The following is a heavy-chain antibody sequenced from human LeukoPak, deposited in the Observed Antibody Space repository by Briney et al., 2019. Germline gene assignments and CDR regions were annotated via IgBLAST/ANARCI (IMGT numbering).Heavy chain of an antibody. Sequence: SETLSLTCTVSGGSISSYYWSWIRQPPGKGLEWIGYIYYSGSTNYNPSLKSRVTISVDTSKNQFSLKLSSVTAADTAVYYCAREGGYGDYIHASDVWGQGTMVTVSS. CDR3: AREGGYGDYIHASDV. CDR2: IYYSGST. D-gene: IGHD4-17*01. V-gene: IGHV4-59*01. J-gene: IGHJ3*01. CDR1: GGSISSYY.